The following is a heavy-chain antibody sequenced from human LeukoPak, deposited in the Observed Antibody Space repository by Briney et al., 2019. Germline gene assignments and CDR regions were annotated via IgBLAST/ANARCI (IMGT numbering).Heavy chain of an antibody. V-gene: IGHV1-46*01. CDR3: ARVLGYCSGGSCYSGWFDP. J-gene: IGHJ5*02. D-gene: IGHD2-15*01. CDR1: GYTFISYY. Sequence: ASVKVSCKASGYTFISYYMYWVRQAPGQGLEWMGVINPSDGSTAYAQQFQGRVTMTRDTSTSTVYMELSSLRSEDTAVYYCARVLGYCSGGSCYSGWFDPWGQGTLVTVSS. CDR2: INPSDGST.